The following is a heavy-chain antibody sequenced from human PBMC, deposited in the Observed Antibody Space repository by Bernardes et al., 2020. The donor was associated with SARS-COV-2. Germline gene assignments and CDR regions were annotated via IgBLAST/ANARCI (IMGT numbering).Heavy chain of an antibody. D-gene: IGHD2-8*01. Sequence: ASVKVSCKASGYTHTSYDINWVRQATGQGLEWMGWMNPNSGNTGYAQKFQGRVTMTRNNSISTAYMELRSLRSEDTAVYYFERGKGEWWLCLGEDFDYWGQGTLVTVSS. CDR1: GYTHTSYD. CDR3: ERGKGEWWLCLGEDFDY. J-gene: IGHJ4*02. CDR2: MNPNSGNT. V-gene: IGHV1-8*01.